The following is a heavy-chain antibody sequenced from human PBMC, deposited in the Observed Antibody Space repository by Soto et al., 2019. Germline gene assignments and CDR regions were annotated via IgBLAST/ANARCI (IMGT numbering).Heavy chain of an antibody. Sequence: SETLSLTCTVSGGSVSSGSYYWSWIRQPPGKGLEWIGYIYYSGSTNYNPSLKSRVTISVDTSKNQFSLKLSSVTAADTAVYYCARATGYYDSSGYYPRYYYYGMDVWGQGTTVTVSS. CDR2: IYYSGST. CDR1: GGSVSSGSYY. CDR3: ARATGYYDSSGYYPRYYYYGMDV. V-gene: IGHV4-61*01. J-gene: IGHJ6*02. D-gene: IGHD3-22*01.